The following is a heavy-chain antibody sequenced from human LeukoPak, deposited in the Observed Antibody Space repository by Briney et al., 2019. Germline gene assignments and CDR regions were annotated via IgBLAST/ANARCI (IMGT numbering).Heavy chain of an antibody. CDR3: ARDRAYCSGGSCQPTLGY. D-gene: IGHD2-15*01. CDR2: ISAYNGNK. CDR1: GYTFTSYG. Sequence: GASVKVSCKASGYTFTSYGISWVRQAPGQGLEWMGWISAYNGNKNYAQKLQGRVTMTTDTSTSTAYMELRSLRSDDTAVYYCARDRAYCSGGSCQPTLGYWGQGTLVTVSS. J-gene: IGHJ4*02. V-gene: IGHV1-18*01.